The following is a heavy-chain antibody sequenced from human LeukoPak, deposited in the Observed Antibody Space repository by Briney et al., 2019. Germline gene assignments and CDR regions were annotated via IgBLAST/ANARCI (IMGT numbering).Heavy chain of an antibody. V-gene: IGHV3-74*01. CDR3: VRDWVYKIDY. CDR1: GFTFSSYV. D-gene: IGHD5-24*01. J-gene: IGHJ4*02. Sequence: GGSLRLSCETAGFTFSSYVMHWVRRTPGKGLVWVSRISHDGIISYADSVKGRFTISRDNAKNTLTLQMNSLRVEDTAVYFCVRDWVYKIDYWGRGTLVTVSS. CDR2: ISHDGII.